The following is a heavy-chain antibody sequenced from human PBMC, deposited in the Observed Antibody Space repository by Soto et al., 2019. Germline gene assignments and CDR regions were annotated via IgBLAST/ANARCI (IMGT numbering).Heavy chain of an antibody. CDR2: MNPNSVKT. Sequence: QVQLVQSGAEVKKPGASVKVSCKASGYTFTRYDINWVRQAPGQGLEWMGWMNPNSVKTAYALKFQSRVTMTRNTSISTAYMELSSLRSEDTAVYYLAREREVSGSHPWGQGTLVTVAS. CDR1: GYTFTRYD. J-gene: IGHJ5*02. V-gene: IGHV1-8*01. CDR3: AREREVSGSHP. D-gene: IGHD1-26*01.